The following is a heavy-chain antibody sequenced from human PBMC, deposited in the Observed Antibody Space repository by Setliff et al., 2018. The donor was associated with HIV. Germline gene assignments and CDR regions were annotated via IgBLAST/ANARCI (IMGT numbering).Heavy chain of an antibody. Sequence: SETLSLTCTVSGGSITSGSYSWTWIRQPAGKGLEWIGHVTSSGNIDYNPSLKSRVTISADTSKNQFSLKLTSVTTADTATYYCSRGPPFDRWGRGTLVTVSS. CDR3: SRGPPFDR. J-gene: IGHJ2*01. CDR1: GGSITSGSYS. CDR2: VTSSGNI. V-gene: IGHV4-61*09.